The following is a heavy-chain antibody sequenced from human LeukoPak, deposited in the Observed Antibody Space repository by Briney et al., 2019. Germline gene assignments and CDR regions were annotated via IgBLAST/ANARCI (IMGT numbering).Heavy chain of an antibody. J-gene: IGHJ4*02. CDR3: ATHLGGSGYAADY. Sequence: ASVKVSCKASGYTFSAYYMHWVRQAPGQGLEWKGRINPNSGGTNYAQKFQGRVTMTRDTSISTGYMELSRLRSDDTAVYYCATHLGGSGYAADYWGQGTLVTVPS. CDR1: GYTFSAYY. CDR2: INPNSGGT. D-gene: IGHD3-22*01. V-gene: IGHV1-2*06.